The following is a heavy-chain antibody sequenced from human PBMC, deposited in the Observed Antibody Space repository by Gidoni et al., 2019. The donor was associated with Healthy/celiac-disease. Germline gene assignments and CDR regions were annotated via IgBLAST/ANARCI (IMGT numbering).Heavy chain of an antibody. V-gene: IGHV3-21*01. CDR1: GFTFSSYS. Sequence: EVQLVESGGGLVKPGGSLILSCAASGFTFSSYSMNWVRQAPGKGLEWCSSISSSSSYIYYADAVNGRFTISRDNAKNSLYLQMNSLRAEDTAVYYCARSGGGTFDYWGQGTLVTVSS. J-gene: IGHJ4*02. D-gene: IGHD3-16*01. CDR3: ARSGGGTFDY. CDR2: ISSSSSYI.